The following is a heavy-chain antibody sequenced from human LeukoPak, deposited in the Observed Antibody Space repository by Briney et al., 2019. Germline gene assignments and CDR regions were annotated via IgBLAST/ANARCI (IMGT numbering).Heavy chain of an antibody. Sequence: GGSLRLSCAASGFTFYNYAMSWVRQAPGTGLEWVSTISDSGSSTYYADSVRGRFTISRDNSKNTLYLQMDSLRAEDTAIYYCAKVPYSDYGSGRPPFMDVWGQGTTAAVSS. CDR3: AKVPYSDYGSGRPPFMDV. V-gene: IGHV3-23*01. CDR2: ISDSGSST. CDR1: GFTFYNYA. D-gene: IGHD3-10*01. J-gene: IGHJ6*02.